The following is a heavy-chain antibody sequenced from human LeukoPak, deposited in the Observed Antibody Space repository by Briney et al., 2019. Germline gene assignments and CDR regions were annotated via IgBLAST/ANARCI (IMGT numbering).Heavy chain of an antibody. V-gene: IGHV3-30*18. Sequence: LSLTCTVSGDSISSYNYFWGWVRQAPGKGLEWVAVISYDGSNKYYADSVKGRFTISRDNSKNTLYLQMNSLRAEDTAVYYCAKPYSGYDYRDWFDPWGQGTLVTVSS. CDR3: AKPYSGYDYRDWFDP. J-gene: IGHJ5*02. CDR2: ISYDGSNK. D-gene: IGHD5-12*01. CDR1: GDSISSY.